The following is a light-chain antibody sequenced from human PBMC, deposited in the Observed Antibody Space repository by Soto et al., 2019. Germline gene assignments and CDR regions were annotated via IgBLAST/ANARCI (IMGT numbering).Light chain of an antibody. J-gene: IGLJ3*02. CDR3: CSYAGSYTWV. CDR1: SSDVGDYNY. Sequence: QSVLTQPRSVSGSPGQSVTISCTGTSSDVGDYNYVSWYQQHPGKAPKLLIYAVNMRPSGVPDRFSGSKSGNTASLTISGLHSYDEAYYTCCSYAGSYTWVFGGGTKVTVL. V-gene: IGLV2-11*01. CDR2: AVN.